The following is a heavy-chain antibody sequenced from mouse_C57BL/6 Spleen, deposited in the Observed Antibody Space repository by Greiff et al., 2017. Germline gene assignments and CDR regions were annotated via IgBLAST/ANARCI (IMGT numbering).Heavy chain of an antibody. J-gene: IGHJ2*01. CDR3: ARTAHYGRFYYFDY. V-gene: IGHV1-80*01. CDR2: IYPGDGDT. D-gene: IGHD1-1*01. CDR1: GYAFSSYW. Sequence: VQLQQSGAELVKPGASVKISCKASGYAFSSYWMNWVKQRPGKGLEWIGQIYPGDGDTNYNGKFKGKATLTADKSSSTAYMQLSSLTSEDSAVYFCARTAHYGRFYYFDYWGQGTTLTVSS.